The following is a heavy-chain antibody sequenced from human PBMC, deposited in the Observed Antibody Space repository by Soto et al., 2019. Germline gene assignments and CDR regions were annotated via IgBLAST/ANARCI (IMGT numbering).Heavy chain of an antibody. CDR1: GGSXSSSSYY. J-gene: IGHJ6*02. V-gene: IGHV4-39*01. CDR2: IYYSGST. D-gene: IGHD3-16*01. Sequence: SETLSLTCTVSGGSXSSSSYYRGWIRQPPGKGLEWIGSIYYSGSTYYNPSLKSRVTISVDTSKNQFSLKLSSVTAADTAVYYCARRGIRYYYYYYGMDVWGQGTTVTAP. CDR3: ARRGIRYYYYYYGMDV.